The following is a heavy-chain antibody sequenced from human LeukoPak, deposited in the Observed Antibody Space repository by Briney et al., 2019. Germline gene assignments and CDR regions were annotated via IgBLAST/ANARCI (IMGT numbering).Heavy chain of an antibody. D-gene: IGHD2-15*01. CDR3: AKDRYCSGGSCQLEYFQH. J-gene: IGHJ1*01. CDR1: GFTFSSYG. CDR2: ISYDGSNK. Sequence: PGRSLRLSCAASGFTFSSYGMHWVRQAPGKGLEWVAVISYDGSNKYYADSVKGRFTISRDNSKNTLYLQMNSLRAEDTAVYYCAKDRYCSGGSCQLEYFQHWGQGTLVTVSS. V-gene: IGHV3-30*18.